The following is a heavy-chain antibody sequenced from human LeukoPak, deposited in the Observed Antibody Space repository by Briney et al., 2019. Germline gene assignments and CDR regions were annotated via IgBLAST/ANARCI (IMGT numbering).Heavy chain of an antibody. J-gene: IGHJ4*02. CDR2: IKQGGSEK. V-gene: IGHV3-7*01. Sequence: PGGSPRLSCAASGFTFSSYWMSWVRQAPGKGLEWVANIKQGGSEKYYVDSVKGRFTISRDNAKNSLYLQMNSMRAEDTAVYYCARDSGRIDYWGQGTLVTVSS. CDR3: ARDSGRIDY. CDR1: GFTFSSYW.